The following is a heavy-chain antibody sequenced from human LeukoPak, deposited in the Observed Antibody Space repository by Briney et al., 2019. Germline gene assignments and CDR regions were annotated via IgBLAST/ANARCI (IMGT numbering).Heavy chain of an antibody. J-gene: IGHJ4*02. CDR3: ARMLGFGEPYY. V-gene: IGHV3-21*01. CDR2: ISSSSSSI. Sequence: GGSLRLSCAASGFTFSSYSMNWVRQAPGKGLEWVSSISSSSSSIYYADSVKGRFTISRDNAKNSLYLQMNSLRAEDTAVYYCARMLGFGEPYYWGQGTLVTVSS. CDR1: GFTFSSYS. D-gene: IGHD3-10*01.